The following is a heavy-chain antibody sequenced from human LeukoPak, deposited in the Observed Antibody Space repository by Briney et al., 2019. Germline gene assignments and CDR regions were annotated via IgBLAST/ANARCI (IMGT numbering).Heavy chain of an antibody. CDR2: IYYSGST. CDR3: ARVGRRFGELHMGYYYYYMDV. V-gene: IGHV4-59*01. Sequence: SETLSLTCTVSGGSISSYYWSWIRQPPGKGLEWIGYIYYSGSTNYNPSLKSRVTISVDTSKNQFSLKLSSVTAADTAVYYCARVGRRFGELHMGYYYYYMDVWGKGTTVTVSS. CDR1: GGSISSYY. J-gene: IGHJ6*03. D-gene: IGHD3-10*01.